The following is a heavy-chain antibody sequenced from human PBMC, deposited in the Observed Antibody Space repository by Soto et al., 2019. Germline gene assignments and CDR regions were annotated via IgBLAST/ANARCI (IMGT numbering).Heavy chain of an antibody. CDR2: IYSGGNT. CDR3: ATLTKYDILTGYYPC. D-gene: IGHD3-9*01. J-gene: IGHJ4*02. V-gene: IGHV3-66*01. Sequence: GGSLRLSCVASGLTINSNYMSWVRQAPGKGLEWVSVIYSGGNTYYADSVKGRFTISRDNSKNTLYLQMNSLRAEDTAVYYCATLTKYDILTGYYPCWGQGTLVTVSS. CDR1: GLTINSNY.